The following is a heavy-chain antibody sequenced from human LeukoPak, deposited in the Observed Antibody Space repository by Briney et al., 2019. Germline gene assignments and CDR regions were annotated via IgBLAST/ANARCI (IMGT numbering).Heavy chain of an antibody. CDR1: GYTFTGYY. CDR2: INPNSCGT. D-gene: IGHD3-22*01. J-gene: IGHJ5*02. CDR3: ARDLVGSNYYDSSGYFDWFDP. Sequence: ASVKVSCKASGYTFTGYYMHWVRQAPGQGLEWMGWINPNSCGTNNAQKFQGRVTMTRDTSISTAYMELSRLRSDDTAVYYCARDLVGSNYYDSSGYFDWFDPWGQGTLVTVSS. V-gene: IGHV1-2*02.